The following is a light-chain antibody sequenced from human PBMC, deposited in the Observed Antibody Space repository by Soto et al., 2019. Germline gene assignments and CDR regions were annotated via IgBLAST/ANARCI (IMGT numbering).Light chain of an antibody. CDR2: EVN. CDR3: CSYADSTTVV. Sequence: QSALTQPPSASGSPGHSVTISCTGTSTDVGDYVSWYQQYPGKAPKLMIYEVNKRPSGVSNRFSGSKSGNTASLTISGLQPEDEADYYCCSYADSTTVVFGGGTQLTVL. J-gene: IGLJ3*02. CDR1: STDVGDY. V-gene: IGLV2-23*02.